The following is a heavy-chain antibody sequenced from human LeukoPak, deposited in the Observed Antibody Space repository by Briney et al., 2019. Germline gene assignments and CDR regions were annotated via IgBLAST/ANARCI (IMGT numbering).Heavy chain of an antibody. CDR1: GFTFSSYW. V-gene: IGHV3-7*01. CDR3: ARILVGFGELLSTPLYYFDY. CDR2: IKQDGSEK. D-gene: IGHD3-10*01. J-gene: IGHJ4*02. Sequence: PGGSLRLSCAASGFTFSSYWMSWVRQAPGKGLEWVANIKQDGSEKYYVDSVKGRFTISRDNAKNSLYLQMNSLRAEDTAVYYCARILVGFGELLSTPLYYFDYWGQGTLVTVSS.